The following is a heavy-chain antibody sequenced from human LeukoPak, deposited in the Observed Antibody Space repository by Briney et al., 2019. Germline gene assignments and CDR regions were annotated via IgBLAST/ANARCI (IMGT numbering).Heavy chain of an antibody. CDR1: GFTFSSYE. CDR2: ISSSGSTI. Sequence: GGSLRLSCAASGFTFSSYEMNWARQAPGKGLEWVSYISSSGSTIYYADSVKGRFTISRDNAKNSLYLQMNSLRAEDTAVYYCAELGITMIGGVWGKGTTVTVSS. D-gene: IGHD3-10*02. J-gene: IGHJ6*04. CDR3: AELGITMIGGV. V-gene: IGHV3-48*03.